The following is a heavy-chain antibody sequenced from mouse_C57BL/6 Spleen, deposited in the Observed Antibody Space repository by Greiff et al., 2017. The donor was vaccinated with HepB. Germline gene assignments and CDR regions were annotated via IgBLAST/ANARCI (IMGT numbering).Heavy chain of an antibody. V-gene: IGHV3-8*01. J-gene: IGHJ1*03. Sequence: EVQLQESGPGLAKPSQTLSLTCSVTGYSITSDYWNWIRKFPGNKLEYMGYISYSGSTYYNPSLKSRISITRDTSKNQYYLQLNSVTTEDTATYYCARRFTTVVATSYWYFDVWGTGTTVTVSS. CDR1: GYSITSDY. D-gene: IGHD1-1*01. CDR2: ISYSGST. CDR3: ARRFTTVVATSYWYFDV.